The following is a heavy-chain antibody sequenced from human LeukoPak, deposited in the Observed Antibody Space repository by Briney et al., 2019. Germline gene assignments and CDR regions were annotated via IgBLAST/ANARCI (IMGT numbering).Heavy chain of an antibody. Sequence: HTGGSLRLSCAASGFTFSSSAMSWVRQAPGKGLEWVSAISNNGGYTYYADSVQGRFTISRDNSKSTLCLQMNSPRAEDTAVYYCAMDSYGYPFYFDYWGQGTLVTVSS. CDR3: AMDSYGYPFYFDY. CDR2: ISNNGGYT. CDR1: GFTFSSSA. D-gene: IGHD5-18*01. J-gene: IGHJ4*02. V-gene: IGHV3-23*01.